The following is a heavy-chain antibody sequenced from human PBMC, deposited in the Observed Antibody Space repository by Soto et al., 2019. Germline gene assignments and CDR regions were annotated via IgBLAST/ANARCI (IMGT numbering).Heavy chain of an antibody. CDR3: ARVTYYYDTSGLGAFDI. V-gene: IGHV1-18*01. CDR2: ISAYNGNT. J-gene: IGHJ3*02. Sequence: ASVKVSCKASGYTFTSYGISWVRQAPGQGLEWMGWISAYNGNTNYAQNLQGRVTVTTDTSTSTAYMELRSLRSDDTALYYCARVTYYYDTSGLGAFDIWGQGTMVTVSS. D-gene: IGHD3-22*01. CDR1: GYTFTSYG.